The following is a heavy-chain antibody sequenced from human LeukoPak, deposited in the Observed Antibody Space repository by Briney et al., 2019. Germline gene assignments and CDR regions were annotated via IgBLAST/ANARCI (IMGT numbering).Heavy chain of an antibody. CDR2: IIPILGIA. V-gene: IGHV1-69*04. D-gene: IGHD5-12*01. Sequence: ASVKVSCKASGGTFSSYAISWVRQAPGQGLGWMGRIIPILGIANYAQEFQGRVTITADKSTSTAYMELSSLRSEDTAVYYCASKGYDGIDYWGQGTLVTVSS. CDR3: ASKGYDGIDY. CDR1: GGTFSSYA. J-gene: IGHJ4*02.